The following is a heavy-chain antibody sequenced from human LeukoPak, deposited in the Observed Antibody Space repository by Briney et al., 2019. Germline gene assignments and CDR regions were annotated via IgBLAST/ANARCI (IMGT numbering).Heavy chain of an antibody. CDR2: ISSSSSTI. V-gene: IGHV3-48*01. D-gene: IGHD6-13*01. Sequence: PGGSLRLSCAASGFTFSSYSMNWVRQAPGKGLEWVSYISSSSSTIYYADSVKGRFTISRDNAKNSLYLQMNSLRAEDTAVYYCAREGRQQLATNAFDIWGQGTMVTVSP. CDR1: GFTFSSYS. J-gene: IGHJ3*02. CDR3: AREGRQQLATNAFDI.